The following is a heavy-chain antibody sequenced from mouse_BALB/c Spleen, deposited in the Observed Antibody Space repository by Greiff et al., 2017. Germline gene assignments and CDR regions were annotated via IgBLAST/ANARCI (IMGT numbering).Heavy chain of an antibody. J-gene: IGHJ3*01. D-gene: IGHD2-12*01. V-gene: IGHV14-4*02. Sequence: EVQLQQSGAELVRSGASVKLSCTASGFNITDYYMHWVKQRPEQGLEWIGWIDPENGDTEYAPKFQGKATMTADTSSNTAYLQLSSLTSEDTAVYYCNAPMLLLADWGQGTLVTVSA. CDR2: IDPENGDT. CDR1: GFNITDYY. CDR3: NAPMLLLAD.